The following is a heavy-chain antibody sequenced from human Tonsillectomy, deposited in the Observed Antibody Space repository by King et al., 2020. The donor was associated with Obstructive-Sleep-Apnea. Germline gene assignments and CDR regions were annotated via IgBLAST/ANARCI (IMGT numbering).Heavy chain of an antibody. CDR1: GYSFTSYW. Sequence: FQLVQSGAEVKKPGESLRISCKGSGYSFTSYWISWVRQMPGKGLEWMGRIDPSDSYTNYSPSFQGHVTISADKSISTAYLQWSSLKASDTAMYYCARLISYCSSTSCYSGMDVWGQGTTVTVSS. J-gene: IGHJ6*02. CDR2: IDPSDSYT. CDR3: ARLISYCSSTSCYSGMDV. D-gene: IGHD2-2*01. V-gene: IGHV5-10-1*01.